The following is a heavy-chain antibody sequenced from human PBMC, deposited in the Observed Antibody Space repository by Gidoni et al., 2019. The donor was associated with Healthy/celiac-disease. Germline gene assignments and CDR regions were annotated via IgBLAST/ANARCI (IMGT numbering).Heavy chain of an antibody. CDR3: ARDRYCSSTSCPYYYYYGMDV. J-gene: IGHJ6*02. V-gene: IGHV3-11*01. Sequence: QVQLVESGGGLVKPGGSLRLSCAASGFTFSDYYMSRIRQAPGKGLEWVSYISSSGSTIYYADSVKGRFTISRDNAKNSLYLQMNSLRAEDTAVYYCARDRYCSSTSCPYYYYYGMDVWGQGTTVTVSS. CDR2: ISSSGSTI. CDR1: GFTFSDYY. D-gene: IGHD2-2*01.